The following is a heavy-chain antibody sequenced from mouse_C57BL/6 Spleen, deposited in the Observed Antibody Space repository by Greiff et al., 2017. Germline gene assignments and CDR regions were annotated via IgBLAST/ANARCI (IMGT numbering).Heavy chain of an antibody. V-gene: IGHV1-61*01. Sequence: QVQLQQPGAELVRPGSSVKLSCKASGYTFTSYWMDWVKQRPGQGLEWIGNIYPSDSETHYNQKFKDKATLTVDKSSSTAYMQLSSLTSEVSAVYYCARRDSSGPYYAMDYWGQGTSVTVSS. D-gene: IGHD3-2*02. CDR3: ARRDSSGPYYAMDY. CDR1: GYTFTSYW. J-gene: IGHJ4*01. CDR2: IYPSDSET.